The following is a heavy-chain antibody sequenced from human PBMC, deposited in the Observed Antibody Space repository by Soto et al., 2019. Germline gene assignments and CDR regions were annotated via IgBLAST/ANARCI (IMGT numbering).Heavy chain of an antibody. CDR2: IYYSGST. Sequence: QVQLQESGPGLVKPSETLSLTCTVSGGSISSYYWSWIRQPPGKGLEWIGYIYYSGSTNYNPSLKSRVTISVDTSKNQFSLKLSSVTAADTAVYYCARDIGYSSSWYWQWDNWFDPWGQGTLVTVSS. D-gene: IGHD6-13*01. CDR3: ARDIGYSSSWYWQWDNWFDP. V-gene: IGHV4-59*01. CDR1: GGSISSYY. J-gene: IGHJ5*02.